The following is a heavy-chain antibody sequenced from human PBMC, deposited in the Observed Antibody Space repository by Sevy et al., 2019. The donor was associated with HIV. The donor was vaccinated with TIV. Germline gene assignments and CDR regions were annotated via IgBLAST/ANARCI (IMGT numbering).Heavy chain of an antibody. J-gene: IGHJ4*02. CDR2: IHYTGTT. CDR1: GYSISSGYW. D-gene: IGHD7-27*01. V-gene: IGHV4-38-2*01. Sequence: SETLSLTRVVSGYSISSGYWWDWFRRPPGKGLEWIGAIHYTGTTQYTPSLNRRVTVSADTSKNQFSLRLSSMTAADTAVYYCASHDWGREDYWGQGTLVTVSS. CDR3: ASHDWGREDY.